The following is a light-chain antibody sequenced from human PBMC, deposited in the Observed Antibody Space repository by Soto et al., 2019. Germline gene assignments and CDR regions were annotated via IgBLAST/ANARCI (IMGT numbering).Light chain of an antibody. J-gene: IGLJ1*01. CDR3: KSYAGSNTYV. V-gene: IGLV2-8*01. CDR2: EVV. CDR1: KNDIGVYDF. Sequence: QSALTQPPAASGSPGQSVTISCTGTKNDIGVYDFVSWYQHHPGKAPRLIIYEVVQRPSGVPDRFSGSKSGNTASLTVSRLQAADEADYFCKSYAGSNTYVFGSGTRSPS.